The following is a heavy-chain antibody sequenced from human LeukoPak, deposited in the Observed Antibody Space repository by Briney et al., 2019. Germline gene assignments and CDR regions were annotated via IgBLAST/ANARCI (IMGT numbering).Heavy chain of an antibody. J-gene: IGHJ4*02. V-gene: IGHV3-23*01. CDR3: GKVVWTVSGPTDY. D-gene: IGHD1-1*01. Sequence: GGSLRLSCAASGFTFSSYAMTWVGQAPGKGLEWLSGISGSGGTTYYADSVKGRFTISRDNSKNTLSLQMNSLRAADTAVYYCGKVVWTVSGPTDYWGQGTLVAVSS. CDR2: ISGSGGTT. CDR1: GFTFSSYA.